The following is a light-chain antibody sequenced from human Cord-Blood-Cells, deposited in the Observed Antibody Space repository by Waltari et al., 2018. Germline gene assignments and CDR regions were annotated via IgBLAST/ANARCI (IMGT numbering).Light chain of an antibody. V-gene: IGLV2-11*01. CDR3: CSYAGSYTGV. CDR1: SSDVGGYNY. Sequence: QSALTQLRSVSGSPGQSVTISCTGTSSDVGGYNYVPWYQQHPGKAPKLMIYDVSKRPSGVPDRFSGSKSGNTASLTISGLQAEDEADYYCCSYAGSYTGVFGGGTKLTVL. CDR2: DVS. J-gene: IGLJ3*02.